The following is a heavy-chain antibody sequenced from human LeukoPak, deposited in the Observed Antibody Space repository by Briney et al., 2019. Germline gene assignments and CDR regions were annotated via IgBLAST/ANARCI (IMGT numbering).Heavy chain of an antibody. CDR3: ARGGVYYGSCDY. V-gene: IGHV4-31*03. CDR1: GGSISSGGYY. D-gene: IGHD3-10*01. Sequence: PSETLSLTCTVSGGSISSGGYYWSWIRQHPGKGLEWIGYIYYSGSTYYNPSPKSRVTISVDTSKNQFSLKLSSVTAADTAVYYCARGGVYYGSCDYWGQGTLVTVSS. CDR2: IYYSGST. J-gene: IGHJ4*02.